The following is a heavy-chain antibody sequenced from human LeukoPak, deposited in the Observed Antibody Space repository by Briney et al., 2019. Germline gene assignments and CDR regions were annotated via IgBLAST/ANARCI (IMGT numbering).Heavy chain of an antibody. CDR1: GGSISGYY. CDR3: ARDGYNYGFDY. J-gene: IGHJ4*02. CDR2: IYTAGSS. Sequence: SETLSLTCTVFGGSISGYYWSWIRQPAGKGLEWIGRIYTAGSSNYNPSLESRVTMSVDTSKNQFSLKLSSVTAADTAVYYCARDGYNYGFDYWGQGTLVTVSS. V-gene: IGHV4-4*07. D-gene: IGHD5-24*01.